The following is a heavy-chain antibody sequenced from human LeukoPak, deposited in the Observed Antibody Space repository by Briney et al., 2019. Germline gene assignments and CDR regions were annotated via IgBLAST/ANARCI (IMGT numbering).Heavy chain of an antibody. CDR1: GGSISSSSYY. J-gene: IGHJ6*02. CDR3: ARGRGTIFGVGQSYYYYYYGMDV. Sequence: PSETLSLTCTVSGGSISSSSYYWGWIRQPPGKGLEWIGSIYYSGSTYYNPSLKSRVTISVDTSKNQFSLKLSSVTAADTAVYYCARGRGTIFGVGQSYYYYYYGMDVWGQGTTVTVSS. D-gene: IGHD3-3*01. CDR2: IYYSGST. V-gene: IGHV4-39*07.